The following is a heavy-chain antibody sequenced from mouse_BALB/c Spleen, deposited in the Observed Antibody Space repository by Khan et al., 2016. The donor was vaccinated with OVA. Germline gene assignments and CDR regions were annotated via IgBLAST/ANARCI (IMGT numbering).Heavy chain of an antibody. Sequence: EVELVESGGDLVRPGGSLKLSCTASGFTFSAYGMSWVRQSPDKSLEWVATINSAGYYTYYPAILTGLFIISRDNANNTLYLQMRRLKSEDTAMYYCESHLNGSVAYWGQGTLVTVSA. CDR3: ESHLNGSVAY. J-gene: IGHJ3*01. CDR1: GFTFSAYG. CDR2: INSAGYYT. V-gene: IGHV5-6*01.